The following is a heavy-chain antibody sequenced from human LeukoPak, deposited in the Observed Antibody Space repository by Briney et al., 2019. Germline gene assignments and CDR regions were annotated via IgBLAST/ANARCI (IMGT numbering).Heavy chain of an antibody. V-gene: IGHV3-9*01. CDR1: GFTFDDYA. CDR2: ISWNSGSI. D-gene: IGHD1-26*01. J-gene: IGHJ4*02. Sequence: GGSLRLSCAASGFTFDDYAMHWVRQAPGKGLEWVSGISWNSGSIGYADSVKGRFTISRDNAKNSLYLQMNSLRAEDTAVYYCLYSGSYYVDYWGQGTLVTVSS. CDR3: LYSGSYYVDY.